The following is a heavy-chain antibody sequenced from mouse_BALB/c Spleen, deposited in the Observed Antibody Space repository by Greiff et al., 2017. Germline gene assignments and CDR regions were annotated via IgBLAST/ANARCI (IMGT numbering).Heavy chain of an antibody. D-gene: IGHD2-1*01. Sequence: EVNVVESGGGLVQPGGSLKLSCAASGFTFSSYGMSWVRQTPDKRLELVATINSNGGSTYYPDSVKGRFTISRDNAKNTLYLQMSSLKSEDTAMYYCARADYGNPYFDYWGQGTTLTVSS. CDR1: GFTFSSYG. V-gene: IGHV5-6-3*01. CDR2: INSNGGST. CDR3: ARADYGNPYFDY. J-gene: IGHJ2*01.